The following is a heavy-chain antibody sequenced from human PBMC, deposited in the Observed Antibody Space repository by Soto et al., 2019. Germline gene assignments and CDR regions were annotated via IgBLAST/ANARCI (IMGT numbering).Heavy chain of an antibody. D-gene: IGHD2-15*01. CDR2: ISYDGSNK. V-gene: IGHV3-30*18. J-gene: IGHJ6*02. CDR1: GFTFSSYA. CDR3: AKSVGYYYGMDV. Sequence: GGSLRLSCAASGFTFSSYAMHWVRQAPGKGLEWVAVISYDGSNKYYADSVKGRFTISGDNSKNTLYLQMNSLRAEDTAVYYCAKSVGYYYGMDVWGQGTTVTVSS.